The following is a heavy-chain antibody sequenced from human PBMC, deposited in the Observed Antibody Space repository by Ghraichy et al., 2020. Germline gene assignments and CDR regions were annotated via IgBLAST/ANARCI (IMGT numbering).Heavy chain of an antibody. D-gene: IGHD5-12*01. J-gene: IGHJ6*02. CDR3: ARSNGYDLGYYGLDV. CDR1: GGSISSDGYY. CDR2: IYYSGPT. Sequence: SDTLSLTCTVSGGSISSDGYYWSWVRQHPGKGLEWIGYIYYSGPTYYNWSLKSRVTISLDMSRNQFSLKVSSLTAADTAVYYCARSNGYDLGYYGLDVWGQGTTVTVSS. V-gene: IGHV4-31*03.